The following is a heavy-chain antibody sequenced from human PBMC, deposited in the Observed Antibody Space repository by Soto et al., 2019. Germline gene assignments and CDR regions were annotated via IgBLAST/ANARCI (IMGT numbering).Heavy chain of an antibody. CDR2: IVPIFGPA. J-gene: IGHJ6*02. V-gene: IGHV1-69*13. D-gene: IGHD1-1*01. CDR3: STGSFTSTGGRIGYHYNAMDV. Sequence: ASVKVSCKSSGGTFSSHSINWVRQAPGQGLEWMGGIVPIFGPANFAKKFQGRVTITADESTTTAYMELSSLTSEDTAVYYCSTGSFTSTGGRIGYHYNAMDVWGQGTTVTVSS. CDR1: GGTFSSHS.